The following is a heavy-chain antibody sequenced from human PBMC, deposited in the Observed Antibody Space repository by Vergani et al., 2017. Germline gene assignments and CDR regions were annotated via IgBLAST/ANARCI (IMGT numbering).Heavy chain of an antibody. J-gene: IGHJ6*02. V-gene: IGHV1-69*01. CDR1: GGTFSSYA. D-gene: IGHD3-3*01. CDR3: SSRDITIFGVVIIRSYYYYGMDV. CDR2: IIPIFGTA. Sequence: QVQLVQSGAEVKKPGSSVKVSCKASGGTFSSYAISWVRQAPGQGLEWMVGIIPIFGTANYAQKFQGRVTITADESTSTAYMERSSLRSEDTAVYYCSSRDITIFGVVIIRSYYYYGMDVWGQGTTVTVSS.